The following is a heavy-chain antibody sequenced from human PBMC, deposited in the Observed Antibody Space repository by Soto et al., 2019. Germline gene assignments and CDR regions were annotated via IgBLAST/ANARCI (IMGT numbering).Heavy chain of an antibody. D-gene: IGHD6-13*01. J-gene: IGHJ6*02. Sequence: SETLSLTCTVSGGSISSSSYYWGWIRQPPGKGLEWIGSIYYSGSTYYNPSLKSRVTISVETSKNQFSLKLSSVTAADTAVYYCARQTWTSIAAAGALGMDVWGQGTTVTVSS. CDR1: GGSISSSSYY. CDR3: ARQTWTSIAAAGALGMDV. V-gene: IGHV4-39*01. CDR2: IYYSGST.